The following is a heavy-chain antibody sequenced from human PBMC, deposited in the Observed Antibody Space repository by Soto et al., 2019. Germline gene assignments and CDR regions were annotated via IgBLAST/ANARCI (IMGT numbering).Heavy chain of an antibody. CDR3: ARTEKFGESLTFDI. CDR2: IYHTGRT. J-gene: IGHJ3*02. Sequence: SETPALTCIVSGGSSSQYYWNWIRQPPGKGLEWVGSIYHTGRTKYNPSLKSRVAISVDTSDNRFSLKMRSVTAADTAIYYCARTEKFGESLTFDIWGLGKTVPVSS. CDR1: GGSSSQYY. V-gene: IGHV4-59*01. D-gene: IGHD3-10*01.